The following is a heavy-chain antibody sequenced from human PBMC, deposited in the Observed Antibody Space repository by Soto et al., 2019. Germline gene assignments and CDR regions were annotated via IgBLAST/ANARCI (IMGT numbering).Heavy chain of an antibody. V-gene: IGHV4-31*03. CDR3: VRGGIAGNWFDP. D-gene: IGHD6-13*01. CDR1: GGSITSGGFY. Sequence: PSETLSLTCSVSGGSITSGGFYWSWVRQHPEKGLEWIAYIFHSGSTDYNPSLKSRIIISADTSKNQFSLKLTSVTAADTAVYYCVRGGIAGNWFDPWGQGTLVTVS. CDR2: IFHSGST. J-gene: IGHJ5*02.